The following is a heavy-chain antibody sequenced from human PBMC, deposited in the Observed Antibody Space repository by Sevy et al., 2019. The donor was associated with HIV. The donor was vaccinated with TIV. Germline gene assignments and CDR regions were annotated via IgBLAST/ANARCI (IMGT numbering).Heavy chain of an antibody. D-gene: IGHD2-8*01. CDR1: GFTFSSYW. CDR3: ARRYCTNGVCYRNFGPYYYYYGMDV. V-gene: IGHV3-7*01. Sequence: GGSLRLSCAASGFTFSSYWMSWVRQAPGKGLEWVANIKQDGSEKYYVDSVKGRFTISRDNAKNSLYLQMNSLRAEDTAVNYRARRYCTNGVCYRNFGPYYYYYGMDVWGQGTTVTVSS. CDR2: IKQDGSEK. J-gene: IGHJ6*02.